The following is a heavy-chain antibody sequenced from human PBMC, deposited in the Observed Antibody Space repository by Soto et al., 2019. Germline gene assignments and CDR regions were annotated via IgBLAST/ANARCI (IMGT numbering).Heavy chain of an antibody. CDR3: ARESIVGATNTFDY. D-gene: IGHD1-26*01. CDR1: GLTVSSNY. CDR2: IYSGGST. J-gene: IGHJ4*02. Sequence: EVQLLESEGGLVQPGESLRLSCAASGLTVSSNYMSWVRQAPGKGLEWVSIIYSGGSTYYADSVKGRFTISRDNSKNTLYLQMNSLRAEDTAVYYCARESIVGATNTFDYWGQGTLVTVSS. V-gene: IGHV3-66*01.